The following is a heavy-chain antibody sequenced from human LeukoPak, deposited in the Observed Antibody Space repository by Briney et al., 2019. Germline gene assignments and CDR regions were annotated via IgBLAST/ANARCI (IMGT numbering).Heavy chain of an antibody. J-gene: IGHJ4*02. CDR2: INWNGGST. D-gene: IGHD3-3*01. CDR3: ARGIRFLEWLSGFDY. V-gene: IGHV3-20*04. Sequence: GGSLRLSCAVSGFTFDDYGMSWVRQAPGKGLEWVSGINWNGGSTGYADSVKGRFTISRDNAKNSLYLQMNSLRVENTALYYCARGIRFLEWLSGFDYWGQGILVTVSS. CDR1: GFTFDDYG.